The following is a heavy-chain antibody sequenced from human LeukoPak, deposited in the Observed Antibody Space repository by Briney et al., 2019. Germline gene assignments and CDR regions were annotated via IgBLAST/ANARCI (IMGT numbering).Heavy chain of an antibody. D-gene: IGHD2-15*01. CDR2: IYHSGST. CDR1: GGSISSSNW. CDR3: ERGGSGSGGYYFDY. Sequence: SETLSLTCAVSGGSISSSNWWSWVRQPPGKGLEWIGEIYHSGSTNYNPSLKSRVTISVDKSKNQFSLYLSSVTAADTAVYYCERGGSGSGGYYFDYWGLGTLVTVSS. V-gene: IGHV4-4*02. J-gene: IGHJ4*02.